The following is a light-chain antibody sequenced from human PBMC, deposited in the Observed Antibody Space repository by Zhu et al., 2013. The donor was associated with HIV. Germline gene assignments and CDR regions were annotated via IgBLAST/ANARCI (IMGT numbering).Light chain of an antibody. J-gene: IGKJ1*01. CDR1: QGISNY. CDR2: ATS. CDR3: QQYKTYSLFDQGTSYST. V-gene: IGKV1-27*01. Sequence: DIQMTQSPSSLSASIGDRVTITCRASQGISNYLAWYQHEPGKVPKLLIYATSTLQSGVPSRFSGSGSGAEFILTISSLQPDDFATYYCQQYKTYSLFDQGTSYSTFGQGTKVEIE.